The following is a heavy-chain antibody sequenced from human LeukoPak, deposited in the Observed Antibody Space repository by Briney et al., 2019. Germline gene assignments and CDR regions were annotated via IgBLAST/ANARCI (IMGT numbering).Heavy chain of an antibody. V-gene: IGHV3-7*02. CDR3: ARYGAYDFNY. Sequence: PGGSLRLPCAASGFTFRNYWMSWVRQAPGKGLEWVAKISEDGSAKYHADSVKGRFTISRDNAKNSLYLQMNSLRAEDAALYYCARYGAYDFNYWGQGTLVTVSS. CDR1: GFTFRNYW. CDR2: ISEDGSAK. J-gene: IGHJ4*02. D-gene: IGHD5-12*01.